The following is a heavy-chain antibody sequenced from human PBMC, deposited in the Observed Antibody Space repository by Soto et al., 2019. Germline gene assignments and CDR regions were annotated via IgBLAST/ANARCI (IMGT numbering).Heavy chain of an antibody. V-gene: IGHV1-8*02. CDR1: GYTFINFD. CDR2: MNPGSGKT. D-gene: IGHD6-13*01. CDR3: ARMASAGTLNWFDP. J-gene: IGHJ5*02. Sequence: QVQLAQSGAEVKEPGASVRVSCKASGYTFINFDISWVRQAAGQGLEWLGWMNPGSGKTGYASKFQGRVAMTRDASTGTSHLELSSLTSNDTAVYYCARMASAGTLNWFDPWGQGTLVTVSS.